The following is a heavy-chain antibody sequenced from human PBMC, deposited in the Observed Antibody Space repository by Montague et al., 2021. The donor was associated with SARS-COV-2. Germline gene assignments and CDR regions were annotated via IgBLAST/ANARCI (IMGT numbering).Heavy chain of an antibody. V-gene: IGHV4-59*01. CDR2: IYYSGGT. Sequence: SETLSLTCTVSGGSISSNYWSWIRQPPGKGLEWIGYIYYSGGTNYNPSLKSRVTISVDTSKNQFSLTLGSVTAADTAVYYCARGIVVVVAVIVYYYGMDVWGQGTTVTVSS. CDR1: GGSISSNY. D-gene: IGHD2-15*01. J-gene: IGHJ6*02. CDR3: ARGIVVVVAVIVYYYGMDV.